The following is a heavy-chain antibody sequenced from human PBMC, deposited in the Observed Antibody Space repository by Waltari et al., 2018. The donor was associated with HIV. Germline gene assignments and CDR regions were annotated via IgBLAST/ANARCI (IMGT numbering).Heavy chain of an antibody. V-gene: IGHV1-2*02. J-gene: IGHJ5*02. CDR3: ARGIITLAT. Sequence: QVQLVQSGPEVKKPGASVKVSWQASGYTFTGHYIHWVRQAPGQGLQWMGWIDPDRGGTKYAQKFQGRVTMTRDTSISTAYLDLSGLRSDDTAVYYCARGIITLATWGQGTLVTVSS. D-gene: IGHD3-16*01. CDR1: GYTFTGHY. CDR2: IDPDRGGT.